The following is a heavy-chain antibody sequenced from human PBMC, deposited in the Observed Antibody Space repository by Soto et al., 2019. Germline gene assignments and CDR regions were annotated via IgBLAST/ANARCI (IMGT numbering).Heavy chain of an antibody. CDR2: IYSGGST. CDR1: GFTVSSNY. D-gene: IGHD2-15*01. Sequence: EVQLVESGGGLIQPGGSLRLSCAASGFTVSSNYMSWVRQAPGKGLEWVSVIYSGGSTYYADSVKGRFTISRDNSKNTLYLQMNCLRAEDTAVYYCARDDVGGPNPYYYYGMDVWGQGTTVTVSS. CDR3: ARDDVGGPNPYYYYGMDV. J-gene: IGHJ6*02. V-gene: IGHV3-53*01.